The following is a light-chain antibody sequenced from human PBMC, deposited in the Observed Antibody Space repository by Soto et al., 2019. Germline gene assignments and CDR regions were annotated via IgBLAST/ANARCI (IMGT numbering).Light chain of an antibody. Sequence: EIVMTQSPATLSVSPGERATLSCRASQSVSSNLAWYQQKPGQAPRLLIYGASTRATGIPARFSGSGSGTELTLTISSLQSEDFAVYYCQQYNNWPPGCTFGQGTKLEIK. CDR3: QQYNNWPPGCT. CDR1: QSVSSN. CDR2: GAS. V-gene: IGKV3-15*01. J-gene: IGKJ2*02.